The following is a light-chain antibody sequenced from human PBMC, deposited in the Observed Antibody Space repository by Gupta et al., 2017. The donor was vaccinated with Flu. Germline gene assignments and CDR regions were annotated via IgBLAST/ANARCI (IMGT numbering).Light chain of an antibody. CDR3: CSYAGTRAIV. CDR1: SSDVGNYKF. CDR2: GGS. J-gene: IGLJ2*01. V-gene: IGLV2-23*01. Sequence: QSALTQPASVSGSPGQSITISCTGTSSDVGNYKFVSWYQQHPGKVPKLIIYGGSQRPSGVSSRFSGSKSGNTASLTISGLQAEDEADYHCCSYAGTRAIVFGGGTKVTVL.